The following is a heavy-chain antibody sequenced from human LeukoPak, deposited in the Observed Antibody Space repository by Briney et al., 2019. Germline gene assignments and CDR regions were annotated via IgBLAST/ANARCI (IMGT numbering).Heavy chain of an antibody. CDR1: GASISSGSYY. CDR3: ARIGYGSGSPTNL. Sequence: SQTLSLICTVSGASISSGSYYWSWIRQPDGKGLEWIGRSYIRGSTDYNPSLKSRVTKSVDTSKNQFSLKLNSVTAADTAVYYCARIGYGSGSPTNLWGQGTLSPSPQ. J-gene: IGHJ5*02. D-gene: IGHD3-10*01. V-gene: IGHV4-61*02. CDR2: SYIRGST.